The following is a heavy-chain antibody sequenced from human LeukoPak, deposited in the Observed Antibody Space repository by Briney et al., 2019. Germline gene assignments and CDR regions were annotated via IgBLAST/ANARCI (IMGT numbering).Heavy chain of an antibody. Sequence: ASVKVSCKASGGTFSSYAISWVRQAPGQGLEWMGRIIPFLDIADYAQKFQGRVTITADKSTSTAYMELSSLRSEDTAVYYCARHSSGLYYFDYWGQGTLVTVSS. CDR3: ARHSSGLYYFDY. D-gene: IGHD6-19*01. J-gene: IGHJ4*02. CDR2: IIPFLDIA. CDR1: GGTFSSYA. V-gene: IGHV1-69*04.